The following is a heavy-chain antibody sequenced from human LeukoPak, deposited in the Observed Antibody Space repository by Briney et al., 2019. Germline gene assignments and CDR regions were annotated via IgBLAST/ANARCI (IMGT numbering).Heavy chain of an antibody. V-gene: IGHV3-21*01. CDR2: ITSGSSYI. J-gene: IGHJ6*03. D-gene: IGHD1-26*01. CDR1: GFSFSTHN. Sequence: GGSLRLSCAASGFSFSTHNMNWVHQAPGQRLEWVSSITSGSSYIYYADSVKGRFTISRDNAKSSLYLQMDSLRAEDTAVYYCARDPYSGNYGAYYYYYMDVWGKGTTVTISS. CDR3: ARDPYSGNYGAYYYYYMDV.